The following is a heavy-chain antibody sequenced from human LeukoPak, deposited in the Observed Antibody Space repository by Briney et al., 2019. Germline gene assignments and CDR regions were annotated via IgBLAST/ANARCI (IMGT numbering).Heavy chain of an antibody. CDR1: GYTFTGYY. J-gene: IGHJ4*02. Sequence: ASVKVSCKASGYTFTGYYMHWVRQAPGQGLEWMGWINPNSGGTNYAQKFQGRVTMTRDTSISTAYMELSRLRFDDTAVYYCARGASAARLPQFDYWGQGTLVTVSS. V-gene: IGHV1-2*02. CDR3: ARGASAARLPQFDY. D-gene: IGHD6-6*01. CDR2: INPNSGGT.